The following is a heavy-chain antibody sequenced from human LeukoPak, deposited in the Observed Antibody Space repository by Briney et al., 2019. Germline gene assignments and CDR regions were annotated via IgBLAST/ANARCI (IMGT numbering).Heavy chain of an antibody. CDR2: IYTSGST. CDR3: ARAPPEYSGTFFDY. V-gene: IGHV4-4*07. D-gene: IGHD6-6*01. J-gene: IGHJ4*02. CDR1: GGSISSYY. Sequence: SETLSLTCTVSGGSISSYYWSSIRQPAGKGLEWIGRIYTSGSTNYNPSLKSRVTISVDKSKNQFSLKLSSVTAADTAVYYCARAPPEYSGTFFDYWGQGTLVTVSS.